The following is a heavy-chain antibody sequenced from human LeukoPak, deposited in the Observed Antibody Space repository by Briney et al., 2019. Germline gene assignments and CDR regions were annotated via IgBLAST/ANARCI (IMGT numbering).Heavy chain of an antibody. CDR3: ARVDPYDYDSSGYSEYFDY. D-gene: IGHD3-22*01. CDR2: GTA. Sequence: GTANYAQKFQGRVTITTDESTSTAYMELSSLRSEDTAVYYCARVDPYDYDSSGYSEYFDYWGQGALGTVSS. J-gene: IGHJ4*02. V-gene: IGHV1-69*05.